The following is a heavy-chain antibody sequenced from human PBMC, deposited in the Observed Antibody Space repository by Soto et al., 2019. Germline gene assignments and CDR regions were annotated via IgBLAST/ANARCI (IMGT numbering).Heavy chain of an antibody. Sequence: ASVKVSCKASGYTFTSYGISWVRQAPGQGLEWMGWISAYNGNTNYAQKFQGRVTMTKDTSTDTAYMELSSLRSEDTAVYYCATYFSGAAAGHNWFDPWGQGTLVTVSS. D-gene: IGHD6-13*01. CDR1: GYTFTSYG. CDR2: ISAYNGNT. J-gene: IGHJ5*02. V-gene: IGHV1-18*01. CDR3: ATYFSGAAAGHNWFDP.